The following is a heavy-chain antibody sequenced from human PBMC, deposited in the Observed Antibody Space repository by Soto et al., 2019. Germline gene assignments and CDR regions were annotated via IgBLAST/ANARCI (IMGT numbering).Heavy chain of an antibody. CDR1: GESFSGYF. CDR3: ARPHYDSNTFYSFFDY. J-gene: IGHJ4*02. V-gene: IGHV4-34*12. CDR2: VFHGGAT. Sequence: SETLSLTCAVSGESFSGYFWSWIRQPPGKGLEWIGQVFHGGATNYSPSLKSRVTISVDTSKNHFSLELSSVTAADTAVYYCARPHYDSNTFYSFFDYWGQGTLVTVYS. D-gene: IGHD3-22*01.